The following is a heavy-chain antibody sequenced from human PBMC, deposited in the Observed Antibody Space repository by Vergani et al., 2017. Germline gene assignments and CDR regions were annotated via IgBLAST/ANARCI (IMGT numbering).Heavy chain of an antibody. CDR3: ARDNLGYCSGGRCYAVEYFQH. J-gene: IGHJ1*01. CDR1: GASISSYY. Sequence: QVQLQESGPGLLKPSETLSLTCTVSGASISSYYWSWIRQPAGKGLEWIGRIYSNGNSDSNPSLKSRVTMSRDTSKNNLSLNLRSVTAADTAMYYCARDNLGYCSGGRCYAVEYFQHWGQGTLVTVSS. CDR2: IYSNGNS. V-gene: IGHV4-4*07. D-gene: IGHD2-15*01.